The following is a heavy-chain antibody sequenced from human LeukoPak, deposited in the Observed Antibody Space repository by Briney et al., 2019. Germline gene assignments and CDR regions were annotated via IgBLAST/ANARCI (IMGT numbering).Heavy chain of an antibody. CDR2: IGTASGT. D-gene: IGHD1-1*01. CDR1: GFTFSSYD. Sequence: AESLRLSCAASGFTFSSYDMHWVRQATGKWLEWVSAIGTASGTYYPGSVKGRFTISRENAKNSLYLQMKSLRAGGTAVYYCARGETTSYGMDVWGQGTTVTVSS. J-gene: IGHJ6*02. CDR3: ARGETTSYGMDV. V-gene: IGHV3-13*04.